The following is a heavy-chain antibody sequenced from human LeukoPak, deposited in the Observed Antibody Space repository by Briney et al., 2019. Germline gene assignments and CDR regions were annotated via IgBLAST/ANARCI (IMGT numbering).Heavy chain of an antibody. CDR2: VFQDGNT. CDR1: GFTFSGSA. CDR3: ARRYCNSGICYFYDY. J-gene: IGHJ4*02. V-gene: IGHV4-38-2*01. D-gene: IGHD2-8*01. Sequence: PGGSLRLSCAASGFTFSGSAMHWVRQASGKGLEWVGSVFQDGNTYYNPSLKSRVIISLDTSKKQFSLKLISVTAADTAMYYCARRYCNSGICYFYDYWGQGTLVTVSS.